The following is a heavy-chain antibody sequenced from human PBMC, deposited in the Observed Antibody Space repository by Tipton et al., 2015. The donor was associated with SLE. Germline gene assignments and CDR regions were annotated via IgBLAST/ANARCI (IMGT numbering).Heavy chain of an antibody. J-gene: IGHJ4*02. CDR2: IYYSGST. V-gene: IGHV4-31*03. D-gene: IGHD2-8*01. CDR3: ARAPQYCTNGVCYFDY. Sequence: TLYLTCTVSGGSISSGGYYWSWIRQHPGKGLEWIGYIYYSGSTYYNPSLKSRVTISVDTSKNQFSLKLSSATAADTAVYYCARAPQYCTNGVCYFDYWGQGTLVTVSS. CDR1: GGSISSGGYY.